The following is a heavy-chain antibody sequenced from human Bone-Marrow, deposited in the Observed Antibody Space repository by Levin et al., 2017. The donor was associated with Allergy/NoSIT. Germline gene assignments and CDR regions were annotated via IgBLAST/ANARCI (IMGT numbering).Heavy chain of an antibody. Sequence: GGSLRLSCRASGGILKSYAVNWVRQAPGQGLEWMGGTVAVFGTPNYAQKFQGRVTITADESSDTVYMELNSLRSEDTALYYCARGEGCDYWGQGTLITVSS. CDR2: TVAVFGTP. V-gene: IGHV1-69*01. D-gene: IGHD1-26*01. CDR3: ARGEGCDY. J-gene: IGHJ4*02. CDR1: GGILKSYA.